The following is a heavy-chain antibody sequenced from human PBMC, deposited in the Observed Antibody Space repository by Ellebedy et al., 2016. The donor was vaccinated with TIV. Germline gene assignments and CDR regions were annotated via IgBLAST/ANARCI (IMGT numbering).Heavy chain of an antibody. D-gene: IGHD3-16*01. CDR3: ARDYASG. Sequence: GESLKISCAASGFTFGSYWMSWVRQAPGKGLEWVATIKQDGSEKNYVDSVKGRLAISRDNARSSLYLQMNSLRAEDTAVYYCARDYASGWGQGTLVTVSS. J-gene: IGHJ4*02. CDR2: IKQDGSEK. CDR1: GFTFGSYW. V-gene: IGHV3-7*03.